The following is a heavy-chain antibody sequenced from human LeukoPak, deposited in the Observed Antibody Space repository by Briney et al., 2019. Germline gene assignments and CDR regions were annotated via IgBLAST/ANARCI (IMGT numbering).Heavy chain of an antibody. CDR1: GYTFTGYY. J-gene: IGHJ3*02. V-gene: IGHV1-2*04. Sequence: ASVKVSCKASGYTFTGYYMHWVRQAPGQGLEWMGWINPNSGGTNYAQKFQGWVTMTRDTSISTAYMELSRLRSDDTAVYYCARLILWETSNAFDIWGQGTMVTVSS. D-gene: IGHD1-26*01. CDR3: ARLILWETSNAFDI. CDR2: INPNSGGT.